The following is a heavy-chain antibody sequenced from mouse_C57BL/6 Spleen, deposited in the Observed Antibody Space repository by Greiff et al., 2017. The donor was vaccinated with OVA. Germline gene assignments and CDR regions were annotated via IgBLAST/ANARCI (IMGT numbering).Heavy chain of an antibody. V-gene: IGHV1-76*01. CDR2: ICSGCGNT. CDR1: GYTFTDYY. Sequence: QVQLKESGAELVRPGASVKLSCKASGYTFTDYYINWVKPRPGPGLEWIARICSGCGNTYYNEKFKGKATLTAEKSSSTAYMQLSSLTSEDSSVYFCARSPYGSSDYAIDYWGQGTSVTVSS. J-gene: IGHJ4*01. D-gene: IGHD1-1*01. CDR3: ARSPYGSSDYAIDY.